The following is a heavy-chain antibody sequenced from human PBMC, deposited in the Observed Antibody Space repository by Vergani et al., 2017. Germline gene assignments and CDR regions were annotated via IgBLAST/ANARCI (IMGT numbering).Heavy chain of an antibody. CDR2: FDPEDGET. V-gene: IGHV1-24*01. J-gene: IGHJ3*02. CDR3: ATALIVGATKVDDAFDI. CDR1: GGTFSSYA. D-gene: IGHD1-26*01. Sequence: QVQLVQSGAEVKKPGSSVKVSCKASGGTFSSYAISWVRQAPGQGLEWMGGFDPEDGETIYAQKFQGRVTMTEDTSTDTAYMELSSLRSEDTAVYYCATALIVGATKVDDAFDIWGQGTMVTVSS.